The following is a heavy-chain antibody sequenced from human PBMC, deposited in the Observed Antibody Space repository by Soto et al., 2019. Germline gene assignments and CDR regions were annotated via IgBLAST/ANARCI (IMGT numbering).Heavy chain of an antibody. CDR2: ISGSGGST. CDR1: GFTFSSYA. Sequence: GGSLRLSCAASGFTFSSYAMSWVRQAPGKGLEWVSAISGSGGSTYYADSVKGQFTSSRDNSKNTLYLQMNSLRAADTAVYYCAKDLSSIAARLGSDWGQGTLVTVSS. CDR3: AKDLSSIAARLGSD. V-gene: IGHV3-23*01. D-gene: IGHD6-6*01. J-gene: IGHJ4*02.